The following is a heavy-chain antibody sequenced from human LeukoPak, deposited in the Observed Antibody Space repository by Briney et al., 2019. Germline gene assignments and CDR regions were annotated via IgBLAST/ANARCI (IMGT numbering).Heavy chain of an antibody. CDR3: VRYNGNKFDY. V-gene: IGHV3-48*01. J-gene: IGHJ4*02. Sequence: PGGSLRLSCAASGFTFSSYSMNWVRQAPGKGLEWISYISASTTIIFDADSVKGRFTISRDNANNLLYLQMSSLRAGDTAVYYCVRYNGNKFDYWGQGTLVTVSS. CDR1: GFTFSSYS. D-gene: IGHD1-26*01. CDR2: ISASTTII.